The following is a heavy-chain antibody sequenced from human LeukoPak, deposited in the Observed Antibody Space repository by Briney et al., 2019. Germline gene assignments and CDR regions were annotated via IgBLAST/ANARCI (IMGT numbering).Heavy chain of an antibody. Sequence: ASVKVSCKASGYTFTCYYMHWVRQAPGQGLEWMGWINPNSGGTNYAQKFQGRVTMTRDTSISTAYMELSRLRSDDTAVYYCARGVVDWNGVFDYWGQGTLVTVSS. V-gene: IGHV1-2*02. J-gene: IGHJ4*02. CDR1: GYTFTCYY. D-gene: IGHD1-1*01. CDR2: INPNSGGT. CDR3: ARGVVDWNGVFDY.